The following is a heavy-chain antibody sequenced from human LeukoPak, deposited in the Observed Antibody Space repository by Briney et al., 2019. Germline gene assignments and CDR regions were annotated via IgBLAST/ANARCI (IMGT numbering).Heavy chain of an antibody. CDR3: ARGSTYYESSGQVPFDY. Sequence: ASVKVSCKTSGYTFTNYGMHWVRQAPRQSPEWMGWINTGNGNTKSSQKFQDRVTLTRDTSASTAYMELNSLDSEDTAVYYCARGSTYYESSGQVPFDYWGQGTLVTVSS. CDR2: INTGNGNT. J-gene: IGHJ4*02. D-gene: IGHD3-22*01. V-gene: IGHV1-3*04. CDR1: GYTFTNYG.